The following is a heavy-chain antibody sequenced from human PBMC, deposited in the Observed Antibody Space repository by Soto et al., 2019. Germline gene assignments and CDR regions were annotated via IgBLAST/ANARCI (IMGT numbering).Heavy chain of an antibody. V-gene: IGHV4-31*03. D-gene: IGHD2-2*01. CDR2: ISYSGSA. CDR1: GGSINSGNYY. J-gene: IGHJ5*02. CDR3: ARRRCTTTTCFDP. Sequence: SEILSLTCIVSGGSINSGNYYWSWIRQHPGKGLEWIGYISYSGSAHYNPSLRSRVFISVDTSRNQFSLNLSSVTAADTAVYYCARRRCTTTTCFDPWGQGTLVTVSS.